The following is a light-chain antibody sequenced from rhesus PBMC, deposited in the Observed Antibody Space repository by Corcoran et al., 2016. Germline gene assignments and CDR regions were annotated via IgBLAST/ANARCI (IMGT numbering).Light chain of an antibody. CDR3: HQSHRSPYS. Sequence: QVILTQSPATLSLSPGERATLSCRASQSVSSYLAWYQPKPGQAPRLLIYGAASRATGIPDRFSGSGSGTGFTLIISGLQAEDVSVYYCHQSHRSPYSFGQGTKVEIK. J-gene: IGKJ2*01. CDR2: GAA. CDR1: QSVSSY. V-gene: IGKV3S11*01.